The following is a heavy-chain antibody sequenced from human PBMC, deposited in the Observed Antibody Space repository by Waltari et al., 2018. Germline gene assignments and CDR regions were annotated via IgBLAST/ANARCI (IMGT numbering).Heavy chain of an antibody. Sequence: QVQLQESGPGLVKPSETLSLTCTVSGGSISSYYWSWIRQPPGKGLEWIGYIYYSGSTNYNPSLKSRVTISVDTSKNQFSLKLSSVTAADMAVYYCARGHSSGYPDYWGQGTLVTVSS. CDR3: ARGHSSGYPDY. V-gene: IGHV4-59*01. J-gene: IGHJ4*02. D-gene: IGHD3-22*01. CDR1: GGSISSYY. CDR2: IYYSGST.